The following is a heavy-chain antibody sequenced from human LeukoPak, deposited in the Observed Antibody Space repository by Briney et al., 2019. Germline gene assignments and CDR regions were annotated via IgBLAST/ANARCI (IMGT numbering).Heavy chain of an antibody. V-gene: IGHV1-2*02. CDR2: INPNNGGT. Sequence: GASVKVSCKASGYTFTGYYMHWVRQAPGQGLEWMGWINPNNGGTNYAQKFQGRVTITRDTSASTAYMELSSLRSEDTAVYYCARGANYYDSSGYYDAFDIWGQGTMVTVSS. J-gene: IGHJ3*02. CDR3: ARGANYYDSSGYYDAFDI. CDR1: GYTFTGYY. D-gene: IGHD3-22*01.